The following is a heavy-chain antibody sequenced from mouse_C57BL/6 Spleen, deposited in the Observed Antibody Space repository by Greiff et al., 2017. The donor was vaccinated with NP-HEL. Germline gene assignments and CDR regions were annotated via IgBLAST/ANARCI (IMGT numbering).Heavy chain of an antibody. V-gene: IGHV1-26*01. CDR3: ARGFDYYDSSYALDY. CDR2: INPNNGGT. J-gene: IGHJ2*01. CDR1: GYTFTDYY. Sequence: VQLQQSGPELVKPGASVKISCKASGYTFTDYYMNWVKQSHGKSLEWIGDINPNNGGTSYNQKFKGKATLTVDKYSSTAYMELRSLTSEDSAVYYCARGFDYYDSSYALDYWGQGTTLTVSS. D-gene: IGHD1-1*01.